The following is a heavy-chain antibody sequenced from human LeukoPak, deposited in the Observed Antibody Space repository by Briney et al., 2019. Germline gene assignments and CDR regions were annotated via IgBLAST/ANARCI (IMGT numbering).Heavy chain of an antibody. D-gene: IGHD3-22*01. V-gene: IGHV3-53*01. CDR3: ARDPTITYYYDSSGYYDI. Sequence: GGSLRLSCAASGFTVSSNCMSWVRQAPGKGLEWVSVIYSGGSTYYADSVKGRFTISRDNSKNTLYLQMNSLRAEDTAVYYCARDPTITYYYDSSGYYDIWGQGTMVTVSS. J-gene: IGHJ3*02. CDR2: IYSGGST. CDR1: GFTVSSNC.